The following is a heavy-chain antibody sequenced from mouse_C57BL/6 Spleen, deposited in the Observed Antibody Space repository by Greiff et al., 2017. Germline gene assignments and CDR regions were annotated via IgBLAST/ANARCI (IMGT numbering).Heavy chain of an antibody. CDR2: IHPNSGST. V-gene: IGHV1-64*01. D-gene: IGHD4-1*01. CDR3: ASAELGFDY. CDR1: GYTFTSSW. J-gene: IGHJ2*01. Sequence: QVQLQQPGAELVKPGASVKLSCKASGYTFTSSWMHWVQQSPGQGLEWIGMIHPNSGSTNYNEKFKSKATLTVDKSSSTAYIQLNSLTSEYSAVYYCASAELGFDYWGQGTTLTVAS.